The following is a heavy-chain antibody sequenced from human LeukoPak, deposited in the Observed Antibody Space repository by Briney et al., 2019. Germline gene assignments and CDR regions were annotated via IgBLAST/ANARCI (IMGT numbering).Heavy chain of an antibody. Sequence: GGSLRLSCAASGFTFSSYGMHWVRQAPGKGLEWVAVISYDGNNKYYADSVKGRFTISRDSSKNTLYLQMNSLGVEDTAVYYCGGGSHWSDYWGQGTLVTVSS. V-gene: IGHV3-30*03. CDR1: GFTFSSYG. J-gene: IGHJ4*02. CDR3: GGGSHWSDY. D-gene: IGHD3-3*01. CDR2: ISYDGNNK.